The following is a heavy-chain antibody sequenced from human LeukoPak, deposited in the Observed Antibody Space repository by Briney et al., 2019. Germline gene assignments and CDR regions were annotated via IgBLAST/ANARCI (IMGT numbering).Heavy chain of an antibody. CDR1: GFTFSSYS. D-gene: IGHD3-22*01. J-gene: IGHJ3*02. CDR2: ISSSSSTI. CDR3: ARGLHYYDSGGYYYPDAFDI. Sequence: GGSLRLSCAASGFTFSSYSMNWVRQAPGEGLEWVSYISSSSSTIYYADSVKGRFTISRDNAKNSLYLQMNSLRAEDTAVYYCARGLHYYDSGGYYYPDAFDIWGQGTMVTVS. V-gene: IGHV3-48*01.